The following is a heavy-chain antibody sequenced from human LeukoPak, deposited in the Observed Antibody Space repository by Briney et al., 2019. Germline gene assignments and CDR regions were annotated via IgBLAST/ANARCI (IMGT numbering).Heavy chain of an antibody. Sequence: PGGSLRLSCTSSGFTFKSDGMSWVRQAPGKGLEWVSSISDNSGTTHHADSVKGRFIISRDNSNNTLYLQMNSLRAEDTALYYCAKDSVWYGSNWYGASGCFDLWGRGTLVTVSS. CDR3: AKDSVWYGSNWYGASGCFDL. D-gene: IGHD6-13*01. V-gene: IGHV3-23*01. CDR2: ISDNSGTT. J-gene: IGHJ2*01. CDR1: GFTFKSDG.